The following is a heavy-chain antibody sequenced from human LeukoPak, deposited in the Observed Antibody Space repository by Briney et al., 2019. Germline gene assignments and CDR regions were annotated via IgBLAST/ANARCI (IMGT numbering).Heavy chain of an antibody. CDR1: GYTFSNVY. V-gene: IGHV3-15*01. J-gene: IGHJ4*02. Sequence: TAGGSLRLSCAASGYTFSNVYMRWVRQAPGKGLEWVGRIKSKTEGGTADYAAPVKGRFSVSRDDSINTVYLEMNSLKTEDTAVYYCTPYRSYSDYWGQGTLVTVSS. CDR3: TPYRSYSDY. CDR2: IKSKTEGGTA. D-gene: IGHD1-14*01.